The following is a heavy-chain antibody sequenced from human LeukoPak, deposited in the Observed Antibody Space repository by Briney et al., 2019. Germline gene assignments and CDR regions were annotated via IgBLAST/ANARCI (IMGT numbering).Heavy chain of an antibody. J-gene: IGHJ4*02. CDR2: INAGNGNT. Sequence: VASVTVSCKASGYTFTSYAMHWVRQAPGQRLEWMGWINAGNGNTKYSQKFQGRVTITRDTSASTAYMELSSPRSEDTAVYYCAREGITGTTWVYWGQGTLVTVSS. CDR3: AREGITGTTWVY. V-gene: IGHV1-3*01. CDR1: GYTFTSYA. D-gene: IGHD1-20*01.